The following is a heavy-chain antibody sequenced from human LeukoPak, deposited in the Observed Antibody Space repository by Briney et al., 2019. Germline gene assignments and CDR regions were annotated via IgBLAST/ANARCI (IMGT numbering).Heavy chain of an antibody. CDR3: ATDHCTRTNCYEDYYHGMDV. Sequence: GASVKVSCKASGYTFTGYYMHWVRQAPGQGLEWMGWINPNSGGTNYAQKFQGRVTMTRDTSISTAYMELSRLRSDDTAVYYCATDHCTRTNCYEDYYHGMDVWGQGTTVTVSS. CDR2: INPNSGGT. CDR1: GYTFTGYY. V-gene: IGHV1-2*02. J-gene: IGHJ6*02. D-gene: IGHD2-2*01.